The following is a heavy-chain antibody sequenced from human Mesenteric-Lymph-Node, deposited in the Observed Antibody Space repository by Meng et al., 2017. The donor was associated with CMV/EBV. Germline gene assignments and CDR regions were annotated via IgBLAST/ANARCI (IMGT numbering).Heavy chain of an antibody. CDR2: ISYDGSNK. V-gene: IGHV3-30*04. D-gene: IGHD3-3*01. Sequence: GGSLRLSCAASGFTFSSYAMHWVRQAPGKGLEWVAVISYDGSNKYYADSVKGRFTISRDNSQNTLYLQMNSLRAEDTAVYYCARDPYDFWSGYGINWGQGTLVTVSS. CDR3: ARDPYDFWSGYGIN. CDR1: GFTFSSYA. J-gene: IGHJ4*02.